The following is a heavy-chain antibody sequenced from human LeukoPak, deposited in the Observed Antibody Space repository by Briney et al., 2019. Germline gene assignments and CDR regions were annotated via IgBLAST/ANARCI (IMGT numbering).Heavy chain of an antibody. CDR1: GFTFSGYG. V-gene: IGHV3-30*18. CDR3: LKVTIQPKYEILTGHQEKGT. D-gene: IGHD3-9*01. Sequence: GRSLRLSCAASGFTFSGYGMQWVRQAPGKGLEWVAVISYDGSNKKYVDSVKGRFTISRDNPKNTLYLQMNSLRAEDTAVYYCLKVTIQPKYEILTGHQEKGTRGQGTLVTVSS. J-gene: IGHJ4*02. CDR2: ISYDGSNK.